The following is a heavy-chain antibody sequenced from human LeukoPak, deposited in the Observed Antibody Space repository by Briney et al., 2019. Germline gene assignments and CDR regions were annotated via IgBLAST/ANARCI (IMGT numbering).Heavy chain of an antibody. D-gene: IGHD3-10*01. J-gene: IGHJ4*02. CDR2: ISIRSTYA. CDR3: ARGRWIIRGVKTHVFSH. Sequence: PGGSLRLSCATSGFTFSGYYMSWIRQAPGKGLEWVSYISIRSTYASYADSVKGRFTISRDDAKNSLYMQMNGLRAEDTAVYYCARGRWIIRGVKTHVFSHWGQGALVTVSS. V-gene: IGHV3-11*05. CDR1: GFTFSGYY.